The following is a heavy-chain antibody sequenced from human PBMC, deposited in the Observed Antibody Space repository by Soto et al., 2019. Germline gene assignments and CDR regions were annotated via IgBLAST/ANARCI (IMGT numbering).Heavy chain of an antibody. V-gene: IGHV4-59*11. D-gene: IGHD3-3*01. CDR1: GGSISGHY. Sequence: QVQLQESGPGLVKPSETLSLTCTVSGGSISGHYWSWIRQPPGKGLQYIGYISYSGSTNYNPSLKSRVTISVDTSNNQFSLRLSSVTAADTAVYYCARDVGLQHDTGYYDFWGGKNNWFDPWGQGTLVTVSS. CDR3: ARDVGLQHDTGYYDFWGGKNNWFDP. J-gene: IGHJ5*02. CDR2: ISYSGST.